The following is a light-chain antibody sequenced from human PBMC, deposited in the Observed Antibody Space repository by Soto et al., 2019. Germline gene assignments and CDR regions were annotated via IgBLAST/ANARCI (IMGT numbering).Light chain of an antibody. CDR2: DVS. CDR3: SSYTRSSTLYV. Sequence: QSALTQPASASGSPGQSITISCTGTSSDVGDNNYVSWYQQHPGKAPKLMIYDVSHRPSGIPNRFSGSKSGNTASLTISGLQAEDEAAYYCSSYTRSSTLYVFGTGTKLTVL. CDR1: SSDVGDNNY. V-gene: IGLV2-14*01. J-gene: IGLJ1*01.